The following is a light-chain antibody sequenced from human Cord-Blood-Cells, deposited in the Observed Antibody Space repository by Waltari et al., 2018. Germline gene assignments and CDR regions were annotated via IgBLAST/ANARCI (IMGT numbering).Light chain of an antibody. J-gene: IGLJ1*01. CDR3: SSYTSSSTYV. CDR1: SSDVGGYND. Sequence: QSALTQTASVSGSPGQSHNISCTGTSSDVGGYNDVSCYQQHPGKAPKLMIYEVSNRPSGMSNLFSGSKSGSTASLTISGLQAEDEADYYCSSYTSSSTYVFGTGTKVTVL. CDR2: EVS. V-gene: IGLV2-14*01.